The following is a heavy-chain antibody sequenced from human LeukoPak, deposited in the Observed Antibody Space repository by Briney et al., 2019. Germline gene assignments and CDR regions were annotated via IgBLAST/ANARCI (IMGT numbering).Heavy chain of an antibody. CDR2: ISSDSSYI. Sequence: GGSLRLSCAASGFNFNTYTMNWVRQAPGKGLEWASSISSDSSYIYYADAVHGRFTVSRDNAKYSLYLQMNSLRAEDTAVYYCVRGSYGAYDYWGQGSLVTVSS. CDR1: GFNFNTYT. J-gene: IGHJ4*02. D-gene: IGHD4-17*01. V-gene: IGHV3-21*01. CDR3: VRGSYGAYDY.